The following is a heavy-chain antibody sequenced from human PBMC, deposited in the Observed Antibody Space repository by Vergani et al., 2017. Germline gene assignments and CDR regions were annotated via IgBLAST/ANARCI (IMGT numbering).Heavy chain of an antibody. V-gene: IGHV3-48*01. Sequence: EVQLVESGGGLVQPGGSLRLSCAASGFTFSSYSMNWVRQAPGKGLEWVSYISSSSSTIYYADSVKGRFTISRDNSKNTLYLQMNSLRAEDTAVYYCAKGSHRAGYYYFDYWGQGTLVTVSS. J-gene: IGHJ4*02. CDR3: AKGSHRAGYYYFDY. D-gene: IGHD3-22*01. CDR2: ISSSSSTI. CDR1: GFTFSSYS.